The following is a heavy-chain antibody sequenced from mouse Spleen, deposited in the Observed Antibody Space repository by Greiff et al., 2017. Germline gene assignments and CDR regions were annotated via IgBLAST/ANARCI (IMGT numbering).Heavy chain of an antibody. Sequence: EVKVVESGGDLVKPGGSLKLSCAASGFTFSSYGMSWVRQTPDKRLEWVATISSGGSYTYYPDSVKGRFTISRDNAKNTLYLQMSSLKSEDTAMYYCARQGYGSSPYFDYWGQGTTLTVSS. J-gene: IGHJ2*01. CDR2: ISSGGSYT. CDR1: GFTFSSYG. D-gene: IGHD1-1*01. CDR3: ARQGYGSSPYFDY. V-gene: IGHV5-6*01.